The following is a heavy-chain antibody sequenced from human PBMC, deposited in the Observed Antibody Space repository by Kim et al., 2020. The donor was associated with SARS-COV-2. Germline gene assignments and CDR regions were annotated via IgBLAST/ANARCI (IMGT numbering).Heavy chain of an antibody. CDR3: ARGTMYSGNYDS. D-gene: IGHD1-26*01. V-gene: IGHV3-21*01. J-gene: IGHJ4*02. CDR2: ISSKSDYI. Sequence: GGSLRLSCGASGFSLAGYTMNWVRQAPGKGLEWVSSISSKSDYIYYANSVRGRGIISRDNAQASVFLQLNNVRVDDTGVYYCARGTMYSGNYDSWGQGT. CDR1: GFSLAGYT.